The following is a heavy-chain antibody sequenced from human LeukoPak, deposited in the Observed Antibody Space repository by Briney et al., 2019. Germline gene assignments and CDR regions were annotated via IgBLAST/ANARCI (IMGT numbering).Heavy chain of an antibody. CDR2: ISGSGGST. D-gene: IGHD6-13*01. CDR3: AKGVHGSLVQVHYYYGMDV. Sequence: GGSLRLSCAASGVTFSSYGMHWVRQAPGKGLEWVSAISGSGGSTYYADSVKGRFTISRDNSKNTLYLQMNSLRAEDTAVYYCAKGVHGSLVQVHYYYGMDVWGQGTTVTVSS. CDR1: GVTFSSYG. J-gene: IGHJ6*02. V-gene: IGHV3-23*01.